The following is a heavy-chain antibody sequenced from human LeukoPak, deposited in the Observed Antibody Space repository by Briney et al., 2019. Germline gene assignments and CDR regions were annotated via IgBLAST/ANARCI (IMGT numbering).Heavy chain of an antibody. CDR1: GYTFTSYY. V-gene: IGHV1-46*01. CDR3: ARAPSYYDSRGPNRFDP. D-gene: IGHD3-22*01. Sequence: ASVKVSCKASGYTFTSYYMHWVRQAPGQGLEWMGIINPSGGSTSYAQKFQGRVTMTRDTSTSTVYMELSSLRSEDTAVYYCARAPSYYDSRGPNRFDPWGQGTLVTVSS. J-gene: IGHJ5*02. CDR2: INPSGGST.